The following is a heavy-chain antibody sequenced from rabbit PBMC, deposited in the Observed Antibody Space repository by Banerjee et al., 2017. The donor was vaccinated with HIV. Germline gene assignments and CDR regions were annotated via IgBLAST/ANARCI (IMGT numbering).Heavy chain of an antibody. CDR3: ARDRDDDTNWDFDL. J-gene: IGHJ4*01. Sequence: QQQLEESGGGLVKPGGTLTLTCKASGFSFSSGYYICWVRQAPGKGLEWIGCIYTGSSSTYYASWVNGRFTISRENNQNTVSLQMTSLTAADTAAYFCARDRDDDTNWDFDLWGQGTLVTVS. V-gene: IGHV1S43*01. D-gene: IGHD1-1*01. CDR1: GFSFSSGYY. CDR2: IYTGSSST.